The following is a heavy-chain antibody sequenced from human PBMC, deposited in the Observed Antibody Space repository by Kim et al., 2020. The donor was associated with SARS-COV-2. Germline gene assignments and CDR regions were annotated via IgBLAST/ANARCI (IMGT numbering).Heavy chain of an antibody. V-gene: IGHV3-15*01. D-gene: IGHD4-17*01. CDR1: GFTFSNAW. CDR2: IKSKTDGGTT. J-gene: IGHJ4*02. CDR3: TTEEKGGDYQNFDY. Sequence: GGSLRLSCAASGFTFSNAWMSWVRQAPGKGLEWVGRIKSKTDGGTTDYAAPVKGRFTISRDDSKNTLYLQMNSLKTEDTAVYYCTTEEKGGDYQNFDYWGQGTLVTVSS.